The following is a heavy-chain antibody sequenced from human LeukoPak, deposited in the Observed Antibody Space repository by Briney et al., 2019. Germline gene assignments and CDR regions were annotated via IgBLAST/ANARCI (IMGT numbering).Heavy chain of an antibody. CDR3: ARDGKDYDFWSGQHYFDY. Sequence: GGSLRLSCAASGFTFSSNEMNWVRQAPGKGLEWVSYISSSGSTIYYADSVKGRFTISRDNAKNSLYLQMNSLSAEDTAVYYCARDGKDYDFWSGQHYFDYWGQGTLVTVSS. J-gene: IGHJ4*02. CDR1: GFTFSSNE. D-gene: IGHD3-3*01. CDR2: ISSSGSTI. V-gene: IGHV3-48*03.